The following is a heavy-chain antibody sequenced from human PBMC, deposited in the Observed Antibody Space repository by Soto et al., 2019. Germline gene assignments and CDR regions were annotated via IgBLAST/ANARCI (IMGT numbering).Heavy chain of an antibody. CDR1: GFIFSGSA. J-gene: IGHJ3*02. CDR2: IRSKLNSYAT. Sequence: EVQLVESGGGLVQPGGSLKLSCAASGFIFSGSAMHWVRQASGKGLEWVGRIRSKLNSYATVYAASVKGRFTISRDDSKNTAYLQMNSLKTEDTAVYYCTSHLGKLSFPRAFHIWGQGTMVTVSS. CDR3: TSHLGKLSFPRAFHI. V-gene: IGHV3-73*01. D-gene: IGHD3-16*02.